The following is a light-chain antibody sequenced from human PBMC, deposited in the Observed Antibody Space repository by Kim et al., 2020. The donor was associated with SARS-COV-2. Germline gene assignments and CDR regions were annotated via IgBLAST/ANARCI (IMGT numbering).Light chain of an antibody. CDR1: TSDIGAGYV. CDR2: GTT. J-gene: IGLJ1*01. CDR3: QSYDSSLGGLYV. Sequence: VTISCTGTTSDIGAGYVVHWYQQLPGTAPNLLIYGTTNRPSGVPDRFSGSKSGTSASLAITGLLAEDEADYYCQSYDSSLGGLYVFGTGTKVTVL. V-gene: IGLV1-40*01.